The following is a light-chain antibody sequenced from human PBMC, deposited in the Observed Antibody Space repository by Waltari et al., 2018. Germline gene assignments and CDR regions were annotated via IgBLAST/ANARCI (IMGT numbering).Light chain of an antibody. CDR2: RSD. J-gene: IGLJ1*01. Sequence: QSVLTQPPSASGTPGQRVTISCSGSSSNIGTNFVYWYQHVPGTAPKLLIDRSDQRPSGVPDRFSGSKSGTSASLAISGLRSEDEGDYYCAAWDDSLNGYYVFGTGTKVTVL. CDR1: SSNIGTNF. CDR3: AAWDDSLNGYYV. V-gene: IGLV1-47*01.